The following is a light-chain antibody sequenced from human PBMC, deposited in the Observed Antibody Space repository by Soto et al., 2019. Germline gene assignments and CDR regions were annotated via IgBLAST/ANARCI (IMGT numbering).Light chain of an antibody. Sequence: DIQMTQSPSTLSASVGDRVTITCRASQSISSWLAWYQQKPGKAPKVLIYDASNLGSGVPSRFSGSGSGTEFTLTISSLQPDDSATYHCQQYSSYWTFGQGTKVDIK. V-gene: IGKV1-5*01. CDR1: QSISSW. CDR3: QQYSSYWT. J-gene: IGKJ1*01. CDR2: DAS.